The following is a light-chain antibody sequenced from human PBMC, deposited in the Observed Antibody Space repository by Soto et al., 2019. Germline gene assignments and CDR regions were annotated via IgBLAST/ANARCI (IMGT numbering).Light chain of an antibody. CDR1: QSISSW. Sequence: DIQMTQSPSTLSASVGDRVTITCRASQSISSWLAWYQQKPGKAPKLLMYDASSLESGVPSRFSGSGSGPEFTLTISSLQPDDFATYYCQQYNSYLFTFGPGTKVDIK. V-gene: IGKV1-5*01. J-gene: IGKJ3*01. CDR3: QQYNSYLFT. CDR2: DAS.